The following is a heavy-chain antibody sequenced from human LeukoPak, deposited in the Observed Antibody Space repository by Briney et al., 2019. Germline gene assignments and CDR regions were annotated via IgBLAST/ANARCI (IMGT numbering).Heavy chain of an antibody. J-gene: IGHJ6*02. CDR3: ARASFYYDFWSGYYTVPGHYYYGMDV. CDR1: GFTFSSYW. V-gene: IGHV3-7*01. D-gene: IGHD3-3*01. CDR2: IKQDGSEK. Sequence: PGGSLRLSCAASGFTFSSYWMSWVRQAPGKGLEWVANIKQDGSEKYYVDSVKGRFTISRDNAKNSLYLQMNSLRAEDTAVYYCARASFYYDFWSGYYTVPGHYYYGMDVWGQGTTVTVSS.